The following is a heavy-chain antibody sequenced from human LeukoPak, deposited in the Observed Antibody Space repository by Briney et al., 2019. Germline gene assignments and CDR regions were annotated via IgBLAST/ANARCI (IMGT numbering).Heavy chain of an antibody. CDR2: IRYDGNNK. Sequence: GGSLRLSCAASGFNFNNYGMHWVRQAPGKGLEWVAFIRYDGNNKYYADSVKGRFTISRDNAKNSLYLQMNSLRAEDTAFYYCARLTATTSDHWYFDLWGRGTLVTVSS. J-gene: IGHJ2*01. V-gene: IGHV3-30*02. CDR1: GFNFNNYG. CDR3: ARLTATTSDHWYFDL. D-gene: IGHD4-17*01.